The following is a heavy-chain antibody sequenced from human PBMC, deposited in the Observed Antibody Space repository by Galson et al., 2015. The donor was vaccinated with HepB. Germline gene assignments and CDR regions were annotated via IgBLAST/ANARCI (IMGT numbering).Heavy chain of an antibody. CDR3: ARGCNGYGFYFDD. Sequence: SVKVSCKASGYIFNNYGITWVRQAPGQGLEWMAWISAYNGDTNYAQKFQGRVTVTTDASTTTAFMELRSLRYDDTAVYYCARGCNGYGFYFDDWGRGTPGIVST. CDR1: GYIFNNYG. J-gene: IGHJ4*02. D-gene: IGHD5-12*01. CDR2: ISAYNGDT. V-gene: IGHV1-18*01.